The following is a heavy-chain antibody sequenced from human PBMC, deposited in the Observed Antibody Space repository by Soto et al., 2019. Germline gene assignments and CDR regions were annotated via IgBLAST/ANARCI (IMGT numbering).Heavy chain of an antibody. Sequence: EVQLVESGGGLVQPGRSLRLSCAASGFTFDDYAMHWVRQAPGKGLEWVSGISWNSGSIGYADSVKGRFTISRDNAKNSLYLQMNSLRAEDTALYYCAKVPALSSSGYLDYWGQGTLVTVSS. J-gene: IGHJ4*02. D-gene: IGHD6-6*01. CDR3: AKVPALSSSGYLDY. V-gene: IGHV3-9*01. CDR1: GFTFDDYA. CDR2: ISWNSGSI.